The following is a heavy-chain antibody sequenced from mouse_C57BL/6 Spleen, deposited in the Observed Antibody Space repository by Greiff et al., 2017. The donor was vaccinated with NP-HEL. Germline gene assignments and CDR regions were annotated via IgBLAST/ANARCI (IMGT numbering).Heavy chain of an antibody. V-gene: IGHV1-82*01. D-gene: IGHD1-1*01. CDR1: GYAFSSSW. Sequence: QVQLQQSGPELVKPGASVKISCKASGYAFSSSWMNWVKQRPGKGLEWIGRIYPGDGDTNYNGKFKGKATLTADKSSSTAYMQLSSLTSEDSAVYFCARESYYGSRDAMDYWGQGTSVTVSS. CDR2: IYPGDGDT. CDR3: ARESYYGSRDAMDY. J-gene: IGHJ4*01.